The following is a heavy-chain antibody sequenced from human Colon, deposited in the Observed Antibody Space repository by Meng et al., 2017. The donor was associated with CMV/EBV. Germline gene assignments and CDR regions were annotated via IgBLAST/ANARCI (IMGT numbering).Heavy chain of an antibody. CDR2: IYYSA. Sequence: SETLSLTCTVSGGSISSYYWSWIRQPPGKGLEWIGYIYYSANYNPSLKSRVTISVDTSKNQFSLKLTSVTAADTAVYYCARFTNWGSSWFFDLWGRGTLVTSPQ. V-gene: IGHV4-59*01. J-gene: IGHJ2*01. CDR1: GGSISSYY. D-gene: IGHD7-27*01. CDR3: ARFTNWGSSWFFDL.